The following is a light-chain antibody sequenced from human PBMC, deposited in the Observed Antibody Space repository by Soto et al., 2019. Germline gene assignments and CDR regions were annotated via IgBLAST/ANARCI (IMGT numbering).Light chain of an antibody. V-gene: IGKV1-12*01. CDR3: QQANSFPLT. CDR2: GAG. CDR1: QGISSW. Sequence: DIQMTQSPSSVSASVGDRVTITCRASQGISSWLAWYQQKPGKAPKLLIYGAGSLHRGVTSRFSGSGTGTDFTLTISSPQPEDFGTYSCQQANSFPLTFGGGTKVEIK. J-gene: IGKJ4*01.